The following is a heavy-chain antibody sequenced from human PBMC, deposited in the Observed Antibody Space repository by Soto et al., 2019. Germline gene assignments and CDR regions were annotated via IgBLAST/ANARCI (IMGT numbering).Heavy chain of an antibody. V-gene: IGHV6-1*01. CDR1: GDSVSSNSAA. CDR2: TYDRSKWYN. Sequence: PSQTLSLTCAISGDSVSSNSAAWNWIRQSPSRGLEWLGRTYDRSKWYNDYAVSVKSRITINTNTSKNQFSLQLNSVAPEDTAVYYCARDTWELPPCAFDIWGQGTMVTVSS. CDR3: ARDTWELPPCAFDI. J-gene: IGHJ3*02. D-gene: IGHD1-26*01.